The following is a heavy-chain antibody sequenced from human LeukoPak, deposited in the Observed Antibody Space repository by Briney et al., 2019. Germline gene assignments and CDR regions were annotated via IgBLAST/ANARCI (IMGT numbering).Heavy chain of an antibody. Sequence: PGGSLRLSCAASGFTFSSYEMNWVRQAPGKGLEWVSSISSSSSYIYYADSVKGRFTISRDNAKNSLYLQMNSLRAEDTAVYYCAREGGSDGSGSYYPDDYWGQGTLVTVSS. D-gene: IGHD3-10*01. CDR2: ISSSSSYI. V-gene: IGHV3-21*01. CDR3: AREGGSDGSGSYYPDDY. CDR1: GFTFSSYE. J-gene: IGHJ4*02.